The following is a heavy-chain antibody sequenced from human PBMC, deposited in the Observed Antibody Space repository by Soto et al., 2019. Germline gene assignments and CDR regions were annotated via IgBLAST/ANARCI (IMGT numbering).Heavy chain of an antibody. CDR1: VNTCPGYY. Sequence: ASLEVSCKASVNTCPGYYIQCVRQAPGQGLEWMGWINPNNDGTTYGEKFQGRVTMTRDTSTSTAYMELSRLRSDDTAVYYCARGSATHFAMDVSGQGTTVTVSS. CDR3: ARGSATHFAMDV. V-gene: IGHV1-2*02. D-gene: IGHD1-1*01. J-gene: IGHJ6*02. CDR2: INPNNDGT.